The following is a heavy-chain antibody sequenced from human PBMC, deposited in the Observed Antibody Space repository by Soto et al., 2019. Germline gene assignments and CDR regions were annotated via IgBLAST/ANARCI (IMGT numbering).Heavy chain of an antibody. CDR2: INTNTGNP. Sequence: QVQLVQSGSELKKPGASVQVSCKASGYTFTSYAMNWVRQTPGQGLEWMGWINTNTGNPTYAQGFTGRFVFSLDTSVSTAYLQICSLKAEDTAVYYCARDWAYYDFWSGYYTNLYTPNWFDPWGQGTLVTVSS. V-gene: IGHV7-4-1*01. J-gene: IGHJ5*02. D-gene: IGHD3-3*01. CDR3: ARDWAYYDFWSGYYTNLYTPNWFDP. CDR1: GYTFTSYA.